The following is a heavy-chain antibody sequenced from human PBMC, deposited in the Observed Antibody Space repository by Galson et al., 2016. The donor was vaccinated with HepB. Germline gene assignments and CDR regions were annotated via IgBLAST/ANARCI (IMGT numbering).Heavy chain of an antibody. CDR1: GGSISSGGFY. CDR3: ARVAGNPGRTAYYDY. V-gene: IGHV4-31*03. J-gene: IGHJ4*02. CDR2: IYYSGTT. Sequence: TLSPTCTVSGGSISSGGFYWTWIRQNPGKGLEWIGNIYYSGTTHYNPSLKSRVTISEDTSNNQFSLKLTSVTAADTAVYYCARVAGNPGRTAYYDYWGLGTLVTVSS. D-gene: IGHD4-23*01.